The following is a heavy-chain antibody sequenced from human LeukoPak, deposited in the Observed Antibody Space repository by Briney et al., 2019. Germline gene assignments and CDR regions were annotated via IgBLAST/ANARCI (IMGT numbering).Heavy chain of an antibody. CDR3: ARLYDILTGYFDY. D-gene: IGHD3-9*01. V-gene: IGHV1-69*13. J-gene: IGHJ4*02. CDR2: IIPIFGTA. CDR1: GGTFSSYA. Sequence: ASVKVSCKASGGTFSSYAISWVRQAPGQGLEWMGEIIPIFGTANYAQKFQGRVTITADESTSTAYMELSSLRSEDTAVYYCARLYDILTGYFDYWGQGTLVTVSS.